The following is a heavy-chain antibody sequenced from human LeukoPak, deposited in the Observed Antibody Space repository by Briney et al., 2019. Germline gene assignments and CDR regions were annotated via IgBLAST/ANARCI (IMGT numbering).Heavy chain of an antibody. CDR2: INPNSGGT. CDR1: GYTFTGYY. D-gene: IGHD1-26*01. V-gene: IGHV1-2*02. Sequence: ASVKVSCKASGYTFTGYYMHWVRQAPGQGLEWMGWINPNSGGTNYAQKFQGRVTMTRDTSTSTVYMELSSLRSEDTGVYYCAREWGKPTVTFDYWGQGTLVTVFS. J-gene: IGHJ4*02. CDR3: AREWGKPTVTFDY.